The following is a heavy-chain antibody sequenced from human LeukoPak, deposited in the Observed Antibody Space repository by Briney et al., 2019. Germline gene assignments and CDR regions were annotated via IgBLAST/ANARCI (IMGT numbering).Heavy chain of an antibody. CDR1: GGSVGGFY. J-gene: IGHJ4*02. Sequence: SETLSLTCTVSGGSVGGFYWTWIRQPPGGGMQWIGFILSSGGTNYNPSLKCRVAISTDTSKNQVSLRVTSVTAADTAVYYCATGGAYTSGWYNIWGQGTLVSVSS. CDR3: ATGGAYTSGWYNI. CDR2: ILSSGGT. V-gene: IGHV4-4*09. D-gene: IGHD6-19*01.